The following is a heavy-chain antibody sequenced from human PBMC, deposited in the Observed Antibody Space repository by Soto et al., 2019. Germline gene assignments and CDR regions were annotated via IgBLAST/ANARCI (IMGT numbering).Heavy chain of an antibody. Sequence: QVQLVQSGAEVRKPGASVKVSCKASGYTFTDYYMHWVRQAPGQGLEWMGWINPKTGGTNYVQKFQGRVTMTRDTSITTAYMELSRLRSDDTAVYYCVRDVVGSDYFDSWGQGTLVTVSS. V-gene: IGHV1-2*02. CDR2: INPKTGGT. D-gene: IGHD1-26*01. J-gene: IGHJ4*02. CDR3: VRDVVGSDYFDS. CDR1: GYTFTDYY.